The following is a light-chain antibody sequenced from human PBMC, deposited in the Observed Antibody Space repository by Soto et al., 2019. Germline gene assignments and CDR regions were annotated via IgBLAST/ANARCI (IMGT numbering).Light chain of an antibody. Sequence: QSALTQPASMSGSPGQSITISCTGTSSDVGGYNYVSWYQQHPDRAHKLIIYEVSNRPSGVSIRFSGSKSANTASLTISGLQAEDEADYYCSSYSTTYTVLFGGGTKVTVL. J-gene: IGLJ2*01. CDR1: SSDVGGYNY. CDR2: EVS. CDR3: SSYSTTYTVL. V-gene: IGLV2-14*01.